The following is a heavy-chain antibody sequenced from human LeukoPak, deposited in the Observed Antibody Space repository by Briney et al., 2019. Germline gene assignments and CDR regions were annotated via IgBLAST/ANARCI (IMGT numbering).Heavy chain of an antibody. J-gene: IGHJ6*02. CDR3: ARGYGGASPARKYYGMDV. D-gene: IGHD3-16*01. CDR2: IIPIFGTA. Sequence: SVTVSFKASGGTFSSYAISWVRQAPGQGLEWMGGIIPIFGTANYAQKFQGRVTITADESTSTAYMELSSLRSEDTAVYYCARGYGGASPARKYYGMDVWGQGTTVTVSS. CDR1: GGTFSSYA. V-gene: IGHV1-69*13.